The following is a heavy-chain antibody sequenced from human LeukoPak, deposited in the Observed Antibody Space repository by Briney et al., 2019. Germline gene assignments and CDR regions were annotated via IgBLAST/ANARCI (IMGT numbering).Heavy chain of an antibody. V-gene: IGHV4-59*01. CDR1: GGSFNSYY. CDR3: ARGPTGTTIDY. J-gene: IGHJ4*02. D-gene: IGHD1-7*01. CDR2: IYYSGST. Sequence: SETLSLTCTVSGGSFNSYYWSWIRQPPGKGLEWIGYIYYSGSTNYNPSLKSRVTISVDTSKNQFSLKLSSVTAADTAVYYCARGPTGTTIDYWGQGTLVTVSS.